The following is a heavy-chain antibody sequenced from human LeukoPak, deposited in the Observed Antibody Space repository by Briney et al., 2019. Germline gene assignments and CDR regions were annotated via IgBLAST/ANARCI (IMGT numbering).Heavy chain of an antibody. D-gene: IGHD2-21*02. CDR3: AFRPYCGGDCYNTYHFDY. CDR2: ISGSGGST. V-gene: IGHV3-23*01. Sequence: PGGTLRLSCAASGFTFSSYGMSWVRQAPGKGLEWVSAISGSGGSTYYADSVKGRFTISRDNSKNTLYLQMNSLRAEDTAVYYCAFRPYCGGDCYNTYHFDYWGQGTLVTVSS. J-gene: IGHJ4*02. CDR1: GFTFSSYG.